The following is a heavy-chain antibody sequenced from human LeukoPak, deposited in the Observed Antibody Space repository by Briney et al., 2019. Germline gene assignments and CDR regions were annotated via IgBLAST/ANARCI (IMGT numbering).Heavy chain of an antibody. Sequence: SETLSLTCTVSGGSISSGGYYWSWIRQPPGKGLEWIGYIYHSGSTYYNPSLKSRVTISVDRSKNQFSLKLSSVTAADTAVYYCARRGRGGWSHNWFDPWGQGTLVTVSS. J-gene: IGHJ5*02. V-gene: IGHV4-30-2*01. CDR3: ARRGRGGWSHNWFDP. CDR2: IYHSGST. D-gene: IGHD6-19*01. CDR1: GGSISSGGYY.